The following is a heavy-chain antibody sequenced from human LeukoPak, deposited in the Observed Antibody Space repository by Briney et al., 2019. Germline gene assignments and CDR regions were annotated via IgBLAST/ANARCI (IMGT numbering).Heavy chain of an antibody. Sequence: GGSLRLSCAASGFTFSSYSINWVRQAPGKGLEWVSSISSSSSYIYYADSVKGRFTISRDNAKNSLYLQMNSPRAEDTAVYYCARGTTQSFWSGYYAPDAFDIWGQGTMVTVSS. CDR1: GFTFSSYS. D-gene: IGHD3-3*01. V-gene: IGHV3-21*01. J-gene: IGHJ3*02. CDR3: ARGTTQSFWSGYYAPDAFDI. CDR2: ISSSSSYI.